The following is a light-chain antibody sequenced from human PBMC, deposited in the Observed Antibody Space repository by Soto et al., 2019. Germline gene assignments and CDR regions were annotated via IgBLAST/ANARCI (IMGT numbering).Light chain of an antibody. CDR3: CLYAVTFYV. CDR1: SSDVGTHDF. CDR2: DVS. V-gene: IGLV2-11*01. Sequence: QSVLTQPRSVSGSPGQSVTISCTGTSSDVGTHDFVSWYQQHPGKAPRLMIFDVSERPSGVPDRFSGSQSGNTASLTISGLQAEDEADYYCCLYAVTFYVFGTGTKVTVL. J-gene: IGLJ1*01.